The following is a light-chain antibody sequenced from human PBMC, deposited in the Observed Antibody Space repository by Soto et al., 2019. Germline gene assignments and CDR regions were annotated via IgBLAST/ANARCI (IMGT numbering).Light chain of an antibody. CDR3: QKHGCAPL. V-gene: IGKV1-33*01. CDR1: QDISNH. CDR2: DAS. Sequence: DIQMTQSPSSLSASVGDRVTLTCQASQDISNHLNWYQQKPGQAPNLLIYDASDLETGVPSRFSGGGSGTFFIFTINSLQPEDVAKYYYQKHGCAPLFGPGTKVEIK. J-gene: IGKJ3*01.